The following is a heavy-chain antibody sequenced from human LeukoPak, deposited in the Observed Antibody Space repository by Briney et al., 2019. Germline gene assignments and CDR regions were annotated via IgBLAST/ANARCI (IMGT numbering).Heavy chain of an antibody. D-gene: IGHD1-26*01. J-gene: IGHJ4*02. V-gene: IGHV3-49*04. CDR1: GFTFGDYA. Sequence: GGSLRLSCTASGFTFGDYAMSWVRQAPGKGLEWVSLIRSKPYGGTTEYAASVKGRFTISRDDSKSTAYPQMDSLKTEDTAVYYCSRGVIVGTTRDYWGQGTLVTVSS. CDR2: IRSKPYGGTT. CDR3: SRGVIVGTTRDY.